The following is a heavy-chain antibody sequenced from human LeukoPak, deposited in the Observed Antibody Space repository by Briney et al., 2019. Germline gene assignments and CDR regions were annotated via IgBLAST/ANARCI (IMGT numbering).Heavy chain of an antibody. CDR1: GGSFSGYY. Sequence: PSEPLSLTCAVYGGSFSGYYWSWIRQPPRKGLEWIGEINQSGSTNYNPSLKSRVTISVDTSKNQFSLKLSSVTAADTAVYYCARKPDPYSGYDLPDAFDIWGQGTMVTVSS. V-gene: IGHV4-34*01. D-gene: IGHD5-12*01. CDR3: ARKPDPYSGYDLPDAFDI. J-gene: IGHJ3*02. CDR2: INQSGST.